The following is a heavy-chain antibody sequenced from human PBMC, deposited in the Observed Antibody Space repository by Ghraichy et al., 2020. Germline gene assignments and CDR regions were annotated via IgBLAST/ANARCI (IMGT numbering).Heavy chain of an antibody. J-gene: IGHJ2*01. D-gene: IGHD6-13*01. V-gene: IGHV4-34*01. CDR1: GGSFSGYY. CDR3: ARTYSSSWYTGWYFDL. CDR2: INHSGST. Sequence: SETLSLTCAVYGGSFSGYYWSWIRQPPGKGLEWIGEINHSGSTNYNPSLKSRVTISVDTSKNQFSLKLSSVTAADTAVYYCARTYSSSWYTGWYFDLWGRGTLVTVSS.